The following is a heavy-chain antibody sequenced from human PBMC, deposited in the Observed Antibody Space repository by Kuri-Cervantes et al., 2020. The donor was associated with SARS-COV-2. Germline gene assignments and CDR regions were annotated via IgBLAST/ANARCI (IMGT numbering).Heavy chain of an antibody. CDR3: TRTTAMATP. CDR2: IRSKAYGGTT. CDR1: GFTFGDYA. D-gene: IGHD5-18*01. J-gene: IGHJ5*02. V-gene: IGHV3-49*04. Sequence: GESLKISCTASGFTFGDYAMSWVRQAPGKGLEWVGFIRSKAYGGTTEYAASVKGRFTISRDDSKGIAYLQMNSLKTEDTAVYYCTRTTAMATPWGQGTLVTVSS.